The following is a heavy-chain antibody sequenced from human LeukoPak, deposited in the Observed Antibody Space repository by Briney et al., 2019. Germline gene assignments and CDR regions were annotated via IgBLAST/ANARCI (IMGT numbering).Heavy chain of an antibody. D-gene: IGHD2-15*01. J-gene: IGHJ5*02. Sequence: ASVKVSCKASGYTFTGYYMHWVRQAPGQGLEWMGWINPNSGGTNYAKKFQGRGTMARDESISTAYVELSRLRSDDTAVYYCARESPMSTIVVVVAATNHNRFDPWGQGTLVTVSS. V-gene: IGHV1-2*02. CDR3: ARESPMSTIVVVVAATNHNRFDP. CDR1: GYTFTGYY. CDR2: INPNSGGT.